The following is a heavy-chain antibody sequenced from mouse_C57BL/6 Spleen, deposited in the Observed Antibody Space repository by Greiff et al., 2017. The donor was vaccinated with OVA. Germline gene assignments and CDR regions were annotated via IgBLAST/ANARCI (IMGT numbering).Heavy chain of an antibody. Sequence: QVQLQQPGAELVRPGTSVKLYCKASGYTFTSYWMHWVKQRPGQGLEWIGVIDPSDSYTNYNQKFKGKATLTVDTSSSTAYMQLSSLTSEDSAVYYCARERTTVVADYWGQGTTLTVSS. CDR2: IDPSDSYT. J-gene: IGHJ2*01. CDR1: GYTFTSYW. CDR3: ARERTTVVADY. V-gene: IGHV1-59*01. D-gene: IGHD1-1*01.